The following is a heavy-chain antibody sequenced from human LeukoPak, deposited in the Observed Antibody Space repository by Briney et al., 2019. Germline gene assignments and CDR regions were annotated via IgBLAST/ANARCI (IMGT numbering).Heavy chain of an antibody. CDR2: IVPKTGAT. V-gene: IGHV1-2*02. J-gene: IGHJ4*02. Sequence: GASVKVSCKASGYVFTDPYMYWVRQAPGQGLEWMGWIVPKTGATKYAQKFQGRVTMTRDTSVDTVYMELSRLTSDDTAVYYCARDKTNGVGIFSWGQGTAVTVSS. D-gene: IGHD2-8*01. CDR1: GYVFTDPY. CDR3: ARDKTNGVGIFS.